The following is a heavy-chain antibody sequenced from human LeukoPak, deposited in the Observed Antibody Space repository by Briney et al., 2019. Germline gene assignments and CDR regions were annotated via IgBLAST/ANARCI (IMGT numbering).Heavy chain of an antibody. D-gene: IGHD3-16*01. Sequence: GGSLRLSCAASGFTFSDYYMSWIRQAAGKGLEWVAFMRYDGSNRYYADSVKGRFTISRDNSKNTLFLQMNSLRGEDTAVYYCAKTAPRSIQVWDYWGQGTLVTVSS. CDR2: MRYDGSNR. CDR1: GFTFSDYY. CDR3: AKTAPRSIQVWDY. V-gene: IGHV3-30*02. J-gene: IGHJ4*02.